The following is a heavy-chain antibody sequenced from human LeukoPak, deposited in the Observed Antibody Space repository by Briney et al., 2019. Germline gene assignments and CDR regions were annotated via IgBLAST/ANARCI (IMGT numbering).Heavy chain of an antibody. D-gene: IGHD4-17*01. J-gene: IGHJ4*02. V-gene: IGHV1-3*01. CDR1: GYTFTSYA. CDR3: ARSWLPDYGDYEPLDY. CDR2: INAGNGNT. Sequence: GASVKVSCKASGYTFTSYAMHWVRQAPGQRLEWMGWINAGNGNTKYSQKSQGRVTITRDTSASTAYMELSSLRSEDTAVYYCARSWLPDYGDYEPLDYWGQGTLVTVSS.